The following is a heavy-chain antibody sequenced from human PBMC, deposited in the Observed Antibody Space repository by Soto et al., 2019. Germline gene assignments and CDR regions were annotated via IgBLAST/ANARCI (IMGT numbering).Heavy chain of an antibody. J-gene: IGHJ4*02. V-gene: IGHV1-18*01. D-gene: IGHD2-2*01. CDR3: ARDPGVRYHPPSLLFDY. CDR2: ISAYNGNT. CDR1: GYTFTSYG. Sequence: ASVKVSCKASGYTFTSYGISWVRQAPGQGLEWMGWISAYNGNTNYAQKLQGRVTMTTDTSTSTAYMELRSLRSDDTAVYYCARDPGVRYHPPSLLFDYWGQGTLVTVS.